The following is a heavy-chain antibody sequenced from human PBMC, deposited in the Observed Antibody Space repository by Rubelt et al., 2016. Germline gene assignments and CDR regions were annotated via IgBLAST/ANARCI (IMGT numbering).Heavy chain of an antibody. CDR2: INHSGST. CDR3: ARGRGLLDGDYVDY. J-gene: IGHJ4*02. Sequence: QVQLQQWGAGLLKPSEALSLTCAVYGGSFSGYYWTWIRQPPGKGLEWIGEINHSGSTNYNPSLKSRVTISIDTSKNQFSLKLMSVTAADTAVYYCARGRGLLDGDYVDYWGQGTLVTVSS. CDR1: GGSFSGYY. D-gene: IGHD3/OR15-3a*01. V-gene: IGHV4-34*01.